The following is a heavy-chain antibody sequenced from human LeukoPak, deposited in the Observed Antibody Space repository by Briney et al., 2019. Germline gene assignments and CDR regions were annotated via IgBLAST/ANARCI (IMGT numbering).Heavy chain of an antibody. Sequence: GGSLRLSCAASGFTFSSYWMHWARQAPGKGLVWVSRINSDGSSTSYADSVKGRFTISRDNAKNTLYLQMNSLRAEDTAVYYCARELRIAVAGWFDPWGQGTLVTVSS. D-gene: IGHD6-19*01. CDR1: GFTFSSYW. J-gene: IGHJ5*02. V-gene: IGHV3-74*01. CDR2: INSDGSST. CDR3: ARELRIAVAGWFDP.